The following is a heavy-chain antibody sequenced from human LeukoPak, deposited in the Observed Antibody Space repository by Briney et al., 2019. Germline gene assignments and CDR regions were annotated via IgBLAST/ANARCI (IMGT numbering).Heavy chain of an antibody. CDR1: GFTFSSYA. J-gene: IGHJ5*02. Sequence: GGSLRLSCAASGFTFSSYAMSWVRQAPGKGLEWVSAISRSGGSTYYADSVKGRFTISRDNSKNTLYLQMNSLRAEDTAVYYCAKGPTYYYDSSGLFWFDPWGQGTLVTVSS. CDR2: ISRSGGST. D-gene: IGHD3-22*01. V-gene: IGHV3-23*01. CDR3: AKGPTYYYDSSGLFWFDP.